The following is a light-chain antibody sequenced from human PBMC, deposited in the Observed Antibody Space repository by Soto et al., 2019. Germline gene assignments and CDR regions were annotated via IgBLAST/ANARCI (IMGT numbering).Light chain of an antibody. Sequence: EIVMTQSPATLSVSPGDRATLSCRASQSVGSNLAWYQQKPGQAPRLLIYGASTRVTGIPARFSGSGSGTEFTLTISSLQSEDFAVYYCQQYDNWPPITFGQGTRLEIK. V-gene: IGKV3-15*01. CDR2: GAS. CDR3: QQYDNWPPIT. J-gene: IGKJ5*01. CDR1: QSVGSN.